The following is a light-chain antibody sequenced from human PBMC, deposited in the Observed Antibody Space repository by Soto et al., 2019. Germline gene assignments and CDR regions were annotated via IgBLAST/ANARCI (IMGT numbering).Light chain of an antibody. CDR2: DVS. CDR1: SSNIGSNY. CDR3: SSYASTTRV. J-gene: IGLJ3*02. V-gene: IGLV2-14*01. Sequence: QSVLTQPPSASGTPGQRVTISCSGSSSNIGSNYVYWYQQHPGKAPKLMIYDVSNRPSGVSNRFSGSKSGNTASLTISGLQAEDEADYYCSSYASTTRVFGGGTKLTVL.